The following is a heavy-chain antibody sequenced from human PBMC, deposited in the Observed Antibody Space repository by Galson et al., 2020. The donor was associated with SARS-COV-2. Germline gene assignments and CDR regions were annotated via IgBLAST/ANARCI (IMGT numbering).Heavy chain of an antibody. CDR2: ISYSGNT. CDR3: VRKDCSGRSCYPSLYY. CDR1: GDSISGNNW. V-gene: IGHV4-4*02. D-gene: IGHD2-15*01. J-gene: IGHJ4*02. Sequence: SETLSLTCVVSGDSISGNNWWTWVRQPPGKGLEWNGEISYSGNTNYNPSLKSRVTISVDTSKNQFSLNLNSVTAGDTAVYYCVRKDCSGRSCYPSLYYWGQGTLVTVSS.